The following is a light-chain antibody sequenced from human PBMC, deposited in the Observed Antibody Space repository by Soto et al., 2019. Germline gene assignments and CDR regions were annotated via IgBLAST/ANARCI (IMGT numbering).Light chain of an antibody. J-gene: IGKJ3*01. CDR2: GAS. CDR1: QSVSSN. Sequence: EIVMTQSPATLSVSPGERATLSCRASQSVSSNLAWYQQKPGQAPRLLIYGASTRATGIPARFSGSGSGTEFTLTISSLQSEDFAVYYCQQYGSSPEGLTFGPGTKVDIK. CDR3: QQYGSSPEGLT. V-gene: IGKV3-15*01.